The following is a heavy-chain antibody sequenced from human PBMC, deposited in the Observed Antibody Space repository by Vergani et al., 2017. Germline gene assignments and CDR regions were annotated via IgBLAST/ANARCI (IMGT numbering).Heavy chain of an antibody. Sequence: QVQLVESGGGVVQPGGSLRLSCAASGFTFSSYGMHWVRQAPGKGLEWVAFIRYDGSNEYYADSVKGRFTISRDKSQNTVNLQMNSLRTEDTAVYFCANSVIAGNVGVAYFGMDVWGRGTTVTVSS. CDR3: ANSVIAGNVGVAYFGMDV. J-gene: IGHJ6*02. V-gene: IGHV3-30*02. CDR2: IRYDGSNE. CDR1: GFTFSSYG. D-gene: IGHD2/OR15-2a*01.